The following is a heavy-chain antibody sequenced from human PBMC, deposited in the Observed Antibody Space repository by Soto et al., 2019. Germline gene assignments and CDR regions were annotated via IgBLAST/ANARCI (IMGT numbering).Heavy chain of an antibody. CDR3: AKPFADYSNYVGYFDY. D-gene: IGHD4-4*01. CDR1: GFTFSSYG. Sequence: GGSLRLSCAASGFTFSSYGMHWVHQAPGKGLEWVAVISYDGSNKYYADSVKGRFTISRDNSKNTLYLQMNSLRAEDTAVYYCAKPFADYSNYVGYFDYWGQGTLVTVFS. CDR2: ISYDGSNK. V-gene: IGHV3-30*18. J-gene: IGHJ4*02.